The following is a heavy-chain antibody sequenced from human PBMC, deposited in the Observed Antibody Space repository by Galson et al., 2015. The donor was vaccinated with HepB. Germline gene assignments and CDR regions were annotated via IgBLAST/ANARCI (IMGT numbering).Heavy chain of an antibody. CDR3: TTAMVRGVNVR. J-gene: IGHJ1*01. D-gene: IGHD3-10*01. CDR2: IKDKTDGGTT. CDR1: GFTFTNAW. V-gene: IGHV3-15*07. Sequence: SLRPSCAASGFTFTNAWMNWVRQAPGKGLEWVGRIKDKTDGGTTDYAAPVKGRFTISRDDSKNTLYLQMNSLKTEDTAVYYCTTAMVRGVNVRWGQGTLVTVSS.